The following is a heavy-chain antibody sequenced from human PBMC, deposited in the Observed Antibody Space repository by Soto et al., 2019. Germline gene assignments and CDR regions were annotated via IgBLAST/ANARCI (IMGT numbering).Heavy chain of an antibody. CDR1: GFTFSSYA. CDR2: ISHDGSNK. D-gene: IGHD6-19*01. V-gene: IGHV3-30-3*01. J-gene: IGHJ4*02. CDR3: ARVRSSGWYADY. Sequence: SGGSLRLSCAASGFTFSSYAMHWVRQAPGKGLEWVAVISHDGSNKYYADSVKGRFTISRDNSKNTLYLQMNSLRAEDTAVYYCARVRSSGWYADYWGQGTLVTVSS.